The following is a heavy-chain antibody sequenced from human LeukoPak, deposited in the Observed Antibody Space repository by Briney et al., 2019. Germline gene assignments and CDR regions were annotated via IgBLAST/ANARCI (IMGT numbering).Heavy chain of an antibody. Sequence: GASVKVSCKASGYTFTSYDINWVRQATGQGLEWMGWMNPNSGNTGYAQKFQGRVTMTRNTSISTAYMELSSLRSEDTAVYYCARGEGRTTVTTGDYWGQGTLVTVSS. D-gene: IGHD4-17*01. CDR3: ARGEGRTTVTTGDY. CDR2: MNPNSGNT. CDR1: GYTFTSYD. J-gene: IGHJ4*02. V-gene: IGHV1-8*01.